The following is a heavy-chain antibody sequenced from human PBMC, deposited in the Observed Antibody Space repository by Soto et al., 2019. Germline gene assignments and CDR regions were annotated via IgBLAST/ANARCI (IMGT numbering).Heavy chain of an antibody. J-gene: IGHJ4*02. CDR2: ISYDGSNK. V-gene: IGHV3-30*18. CDR1: GFTFSSYG. CDR3: AKDKELRYFDY. D-gene: IGHD1-26*01. Sequence: ESGGGVVQPGRSLRLSCAASGFTFSSYGMHWVRQAPGKGLEWVAVISYDGSNKYYADSVKGRFTISRDNSKNTLYLQMNSLRAEDTAVYYCAKDKELRYFDYWGQGTLVTVSS.